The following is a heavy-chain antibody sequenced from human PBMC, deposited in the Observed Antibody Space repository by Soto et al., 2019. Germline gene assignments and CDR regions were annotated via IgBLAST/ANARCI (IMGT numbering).Heavy chain of an antibody. Sequence: QITLKESGPTLVKPIQTLTLTCTFSGFSLSTSGVGVGWIRQPPGKALEWLALIYWDDDKRYSSSLKSRLTITKDTSKNQVVLTMTSMDPVDTATYYCTHSRYSISWYPNWFDPWGQGTLVTVSS. CDR1: GFSLSTSGVG. CDR3: THSRYSISWYPNWFDP. J-gene: IGHJ5*02. V-gene: IGHV2-5*02. D-gene: IGHD6-13*01. CDR2: IYWDDDK.